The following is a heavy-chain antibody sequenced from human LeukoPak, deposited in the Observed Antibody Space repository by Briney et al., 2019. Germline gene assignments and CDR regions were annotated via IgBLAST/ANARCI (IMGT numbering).Heavy chain of an antibody. J-gene: IGHJ5*02. Sequence: GGSLRLSCVASGFTFTRYWMTWVRQAPGTGLELVANIKEDGSEKYYVDSVKGRFTISRDNVKNSLYLQMNSLRAEDTALYYCVYGGSYYVAWGQGTLVTVSS. CDR3: VYGGSYYVA. CDR2: IKEDGSEK. V-gene: IGHV3-7*01. CDR1: GFTFTRYW. D-gene: IGHD1-26*01.